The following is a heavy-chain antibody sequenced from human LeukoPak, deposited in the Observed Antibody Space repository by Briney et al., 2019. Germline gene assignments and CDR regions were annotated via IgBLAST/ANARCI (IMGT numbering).Heavy chain of an antibody. D-gene: IGHD3-16*01. Sequence: ASVKVSCKASGYTFATYGVSWVRQAPGQGLEWMGWISAYNGDTNFAPKFQGRVTMTTDTSTSTAYMELRSLRSDDTAVYYCARVLIARGAFDPWGQGTLVTVSS. J-gene: IGHJ5*02. CDR3: ARVLIARGAFDP. CDR1: GYTFATYG. V-gene: IGHV1-18*01. CDR2: ISAYNGDT.